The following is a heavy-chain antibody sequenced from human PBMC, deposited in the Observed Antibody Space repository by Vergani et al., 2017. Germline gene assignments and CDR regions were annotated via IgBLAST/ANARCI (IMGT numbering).Heavy chain of an antibody. CDR2: ISFSGSSV. CDR1: GFNFRDYY. J-gene: IGHJ6*03. Sequence: QVQLVESGGGLVKSGGSLRLSCAASGFNFRDYYMSWIRQPPGTGLEFISYISFSGSSVYYADSVKGRFTISRDNSKNSLYLQISSPRAEDTALYYCAMSSYPVDFRMDVWGNGTTVIVSS. D-gene: IGHD3/OR15-3a*01. V-gene: IGHV3-11*01. CDR3: AMSSYPVDFRMDV.